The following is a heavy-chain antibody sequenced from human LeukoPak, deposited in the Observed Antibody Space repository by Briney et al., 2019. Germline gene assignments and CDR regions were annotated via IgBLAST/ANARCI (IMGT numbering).Heavy chain of an antibody. CDR1: GFSFTNAW. J-gene: IGHJ4*02. D-gene: IGHD4-17*01. Sequence: SGGSLRLSCAASGFSFTNAWMSWVRQAPGKGLEWVGHIKSRTDGGTTDYAAPVKDRFSISRDDSKDTLYLQMNSLKTDDIAVYYCATEYYGAYNYWGQGTLVTVSS. CDR3: ATEYYGAYNY. CDR2: IKSRTDGGTT. V-gene: IGHV3-15*01.